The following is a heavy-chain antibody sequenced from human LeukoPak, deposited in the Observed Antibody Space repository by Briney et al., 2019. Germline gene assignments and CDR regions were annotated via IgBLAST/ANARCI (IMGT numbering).Heavy chain of an antibody. CDR2: IIPIFGTA. CDR3: ARGSRSYYGSESLSSTQYYFDY. D-gene: IGHD3-10*01. CDR1: GCTFSSYA. V-gene: IGHV1-69*01. Sequence: SVKVSCKASGCTFSSYAISWVRPAPGQGLEWMGGIIPIFGTANYAQKFQGRVTITEDESTSTAYMELSRLRSEDTDVYYCARGSRSYYGSESLSSTQYYFDYWGQGTLVTVSS. J-gene: IGHJ4*02.